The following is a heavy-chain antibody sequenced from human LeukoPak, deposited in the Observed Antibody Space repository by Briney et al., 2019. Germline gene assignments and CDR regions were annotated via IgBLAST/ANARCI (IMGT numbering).Heavy chain of an antibody. J-gene: IGHJ5*02. Sequence: GGSLRLSCAASGFTFDDYGMSWVRQAPGKGLEWVSGINWNGGSTGYADSVKGRFTISRDNAKNSLYLKMNSLRAEDTAVYYCARDRYDFWSGYSSWFDPWGQGTLVTVSS. V-gene: IGHV3-20*04. D-gene: IGHD3-3*01. CDR2: INWNGGST. CDR1: GFTFDDYG. CDR3: ARDRYDFWSGYSSWFDP.